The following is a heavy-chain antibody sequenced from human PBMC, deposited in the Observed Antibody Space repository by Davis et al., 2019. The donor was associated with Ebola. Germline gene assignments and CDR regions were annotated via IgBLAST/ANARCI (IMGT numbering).Heavy chain of an antibody. CDR3: ARDRYSSGHYSDY. J-gene: IGHJ4*02. D-gene: IGHD6-19*01. CDR2: ISSSSGYI. V-gene: IGHV3-21*01. CDR1: GFTFSSYA. Sequence: GESLKISCAASGFTFSSYAMTWVRQAPGKGLEWVSAISSSSGYIVYADSVRGRFTISRDNAKNSLFLQMNSLRAEDTAVYYCARDRYSSGHYSDYWGQGTLVTVSS.